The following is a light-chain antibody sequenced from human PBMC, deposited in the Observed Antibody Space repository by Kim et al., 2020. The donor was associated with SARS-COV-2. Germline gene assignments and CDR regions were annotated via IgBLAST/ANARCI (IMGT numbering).Light chain of an antibody. Sequence: GQRVTSSCAGSRSNNGSNYVYWNQHHLGTAPQVPIQRNDKRPSGVPERMSRFKSGTSASLAISGLRSEDAADYYCAAWDDNLSVVVFGGGTQRTVL. CDR2: RND. V-gene: IGLV1-47*01. CDR3: AAWDDNLSVVV. CDR1: RSNNGSNY. J-gene: IGLJ2*01.